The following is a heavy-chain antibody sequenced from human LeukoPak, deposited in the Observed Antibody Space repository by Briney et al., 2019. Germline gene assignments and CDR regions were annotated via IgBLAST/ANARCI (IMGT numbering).Heavy chain of an antibody. CDR1: GGTFSCYA. V-gene: IGHV1-69*05. J-gene: IGHJ5*02. CDR2: IIPIFGTA. Sequence: ASVTVSCKASGGTFSCYAISWVRQAPGQGLEWMGGIIPIFGTANYAQKFQGRVTITTDESTSTAYMELSSLRSEDTAVYYCARGAGVFWSGYYSYNWFDPWGQGTLVTVSS. CDR3: ARGAGVFWSGYYSYNWFDP. D-gene: IGHD3-3*01.